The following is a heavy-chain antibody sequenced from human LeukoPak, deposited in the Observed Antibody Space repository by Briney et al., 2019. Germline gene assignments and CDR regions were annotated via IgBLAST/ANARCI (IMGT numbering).Heavy chain of an antibody. CDR2: IGASGANT. CDR3: AKDWGSSGWYNWFDS. Sequence: GGSLRLSCAASGFKFSDHYIDWVRQAPGKGLEWVSGIGASGANTYYADSVKGRFTISRDNSKNTLYLQMNSLRAEDTAVYYCAKDWGSSGWYNWFDSWGQGTQVTVSS. D-gene: IGHD6-19*01. V-gene: IGHV3-23*01. J-gene: IGHJ5*01. CDR1: GFKFSDHY.